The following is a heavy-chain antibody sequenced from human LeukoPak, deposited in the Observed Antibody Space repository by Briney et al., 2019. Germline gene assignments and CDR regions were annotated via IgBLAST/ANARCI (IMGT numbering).Heavy chain of an antibody. CDR2: INTDGNST. Sequence: PGGSLRLSCAAPGFTFSTYSMHWVRQASGKGLVWVSQINTDGNSTTYADSVNGRFTVSRDNAKNTLYLQMNSLRAEDTAVYYCARELASGDWGQGTLVTVSS. CDR3: ARELASGD. V-gene: IGHV3-74*01. J-gene: IGHJ4*02. D-gene: IGHD6-13*01. CDR1: GFTFSTYS.